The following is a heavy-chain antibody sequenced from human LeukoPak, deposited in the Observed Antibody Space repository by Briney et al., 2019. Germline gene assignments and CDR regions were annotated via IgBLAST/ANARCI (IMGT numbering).Heavy chain of an antibody. CDR1: GGTFSSYT. CDR3: ARDLGCSSTSCYKDFDY. J-gene: IGHJ4*02. Sequence: SVKVSCKASGGTFSSYTISWVRQAPGQGLEWMGRIIPILGIANYAQKFQGRVTITADKSTSTAYMELSSLRSEDTAVYYCARDLGCSSTSCYKDFDYWGQGTLVTVSS. D-gene: IGHD2-2*02. V-gene: IGHV1-69*04. CDR2: IIPILGIA.